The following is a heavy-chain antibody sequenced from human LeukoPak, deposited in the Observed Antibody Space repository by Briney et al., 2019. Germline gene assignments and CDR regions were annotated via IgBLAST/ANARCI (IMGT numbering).Heavy chain of an antibody. J-gene: IGHJ4*02. CDR1: GGSISSSSYY. Sequence: SETLSLTCTVSGGSISSSSYYWGWIRQPPGKGLEWIGSIYHSGSTYYNPSLKSRVTISVDTSKNQFSLKLSSVTAADTAVYYCARVRHPGGYGDYGIGASYWGQGALVTVSS. V-gene: IGHV4-39*07. CDR2: IYHSGST. CDR3: ARVRHPGGYGDYGIGASY. D-gene: IGHD4-17*01.